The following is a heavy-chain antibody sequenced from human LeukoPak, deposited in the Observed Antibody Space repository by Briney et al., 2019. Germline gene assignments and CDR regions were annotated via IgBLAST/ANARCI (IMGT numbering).Heavy chain of an antibody. J-gene: IGHJ4*02. CDR1: GFTFSSYW. V-gene: IGHV3-48*04. D-gene: IGHD7-27*01. Sequence: GGSLRLSCAASGFTFSSYWTSWVRQAPGKGLEWVSYISSASTTIYYVDSVKGRFTVSRDNAKNSLSLQMDSLRAEDTAVYYCATIKSGASDYWGQGTLVTVSS. CDR2: ISSASTTI. CDR3: ATIKSGASDY.